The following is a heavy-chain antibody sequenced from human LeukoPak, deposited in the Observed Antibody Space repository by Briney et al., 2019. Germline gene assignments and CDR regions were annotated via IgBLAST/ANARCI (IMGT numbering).Heavy chain of an antibody. CDR3: ARDGFPDYDFWSGYPSFYYFDY. CDR1: GFTFSSYA. Sequence: GGPLRLSCAASGFTFSSYAMHWVRQAPVKGLEWVAVISYDGSNKYYADSVKGRFTISRDNSKNTLYLQMNSLRAEDAAVYYCARDGFPDYDFWSGYPSFYYFDYWGQGTLVTVSS. J-gene: IGHJ4*02. V-gene: IGHV3-30-3*01. CDR2: ISYDGSNK. D-gene: IGHD3-3*01.